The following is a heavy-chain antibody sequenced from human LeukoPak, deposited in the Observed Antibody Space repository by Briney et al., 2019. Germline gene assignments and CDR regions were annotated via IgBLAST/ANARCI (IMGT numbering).Heavy chain of an antibody. D-gene: IGHD6-13*01. J-gene: IGHJ6*03. V-gene: IGHV3-9*01. CDR1: GFTFDDYA. CDR2: ISWNSGSI. CDR3: AKDGIAAARHYYYYMDV. Sequence: PGRSPRLSCAASGFTFDDYAMHWVRQAPGKGLEWVSGISWNSGSIGYADSVKGRFTISRDNAKNSLCLQMNSLRAEDTALYYCAKDGIAAARHYYYYMDVWGKGTTVTVSS.